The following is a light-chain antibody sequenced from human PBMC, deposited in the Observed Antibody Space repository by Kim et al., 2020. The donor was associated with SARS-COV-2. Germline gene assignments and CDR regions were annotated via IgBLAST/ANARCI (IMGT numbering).Light chain of an antibody. V-gene: IGLV2-11*01. CDR1: SSDVGGYNY. Sequence: QYALTQPRSVSGSTGQSVTISCTGTSSDVGGYNYVSWYQQHQGKAPKLLIYDVSKRPSGVPDRFSGSKSGNTASLTISGLQAVDEADYYCCSYANIYTCVFGAGTQLTVL. CDR2: DVS. CDR3: CSYANIYTCV. J-gene: IGLJ3*02.